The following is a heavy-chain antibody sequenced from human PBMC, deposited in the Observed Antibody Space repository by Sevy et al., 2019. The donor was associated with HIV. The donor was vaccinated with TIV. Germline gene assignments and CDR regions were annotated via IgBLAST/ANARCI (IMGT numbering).Heavy chain of an antibody. Sequence: ASVKVSCKASGYTFTSYGISWVRQAPGQGLEWMGWISAYNGNTNYAQKLQGRVTMTTDTSTSTAYMELGSLRSDDTAVYYCARNFRGYDFWSGYDFDYWGQGTLVTVSS. CDR2: ISAYNGNT. J-gene: IGHJ4*02. D-gene: IGHD3-3*01. CDR3: ARNFRGYDFWSGYDFDY. V-gene: IGHV1-18*01. CDR1: GYTFTSYG.